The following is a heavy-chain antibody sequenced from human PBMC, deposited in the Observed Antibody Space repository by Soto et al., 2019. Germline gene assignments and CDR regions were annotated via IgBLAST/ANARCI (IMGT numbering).Heavy chain of an antibody. CDR3: ARAHVDTAMVTGDY. CDR1: GGTFSSYT. D-gene: IGHD5-18*01. Sequence: QVQLVQSGAEVKKPGSSVKVSCKASGGTFSSYTISWVRQAPGQGLEWMGRIIPILGIANYAQKFQGRVTITADKSTSTAYMELSCLRSEDTAVYYCARAHVDTAMVTGDYWGQGTLVTVSS. V-gene: IGHV1-69*02. J-gene: IGHJ4*02. CDR2: IIPILGIA.